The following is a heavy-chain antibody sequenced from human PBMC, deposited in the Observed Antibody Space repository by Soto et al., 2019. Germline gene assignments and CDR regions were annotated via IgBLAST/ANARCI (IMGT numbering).Heavy chain of an antibody. J-gene: IGHJ4*02. V-gene: IGHV3-23*01. CDR3: VKLVDYGAWRVNFDY. Sequence: EVQLLESGGDLVQTGGSLGLSCAASGFNFRDYAMSWVRQSAGKGPEWVSGIGPTGVATNYADSVKGRFTISRDDSRNTRWLLMSGLRAEDTAVYYCVKLVDYGAWRVNFDYWGQGTLVTVSS. D-gene: IGHD4-17*01. CDR2: IGPTGVAT. CDR1: GFNFRDYA.